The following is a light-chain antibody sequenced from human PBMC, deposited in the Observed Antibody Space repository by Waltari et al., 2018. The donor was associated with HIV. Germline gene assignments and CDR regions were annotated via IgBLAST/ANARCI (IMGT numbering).Light chain of an antibody. Sequence: SYELTQPPSVSVSPGQTARITCSGDALPTNYSYWYQQKSGQAPVLVIYEDSKRPSGIPERFSGSSSGTMATLTISGAQVEDEADYYCYSTDSSGNPLFGGGTKLTVL. CDR1: ALPTNY. CDR2: EDS. V-gene: IGLV3-10*01. J-gene: IGLJ2*01. CDR3: YSTDSSGNPL.